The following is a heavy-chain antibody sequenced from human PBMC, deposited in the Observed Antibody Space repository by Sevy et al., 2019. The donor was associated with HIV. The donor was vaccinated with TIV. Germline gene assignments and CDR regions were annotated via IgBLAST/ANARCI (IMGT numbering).Heavy chain of an antibody. CDR3: TRRNDFDI. CDR2: VYYTGGT. Sequence: SETLSLTCTVSGGSINSDHWNWIRQPPGKGLEWIGSVYYTGGTNYNPSLKNRVTISVDRTKNHFSLKLTSVTAADTAVYYCTRRNDFDIWGQGTMVTVSS. V-gene: IGHV4-59*08. CDR1: GGSINSDH. J-gene: IGHJ3*02.